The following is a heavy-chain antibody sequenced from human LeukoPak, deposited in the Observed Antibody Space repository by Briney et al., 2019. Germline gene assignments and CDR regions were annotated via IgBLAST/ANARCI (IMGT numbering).Heavy chain of an antibody. V-gene: IGHV3-30*03. CDR1: GFTFSSYG. J-gene: IGHJ4*02. D-gene: IGHD2-21*02. Sequence: PGRSLRLSCAASGFTFSSYGMHWVRQAPGKGLEWVAVISYDGSNKYYADSVKGRFTISRDNSKNTLYLQMNSLRAEDTAVYYCATACGGDCYSDYWGQGTLVTVSS. CDR3: ATACGGDCYSDY. CDR2: ISYDGSNK.